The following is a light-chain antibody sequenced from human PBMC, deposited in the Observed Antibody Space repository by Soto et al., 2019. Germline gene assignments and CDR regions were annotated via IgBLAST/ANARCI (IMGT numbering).Light chain of an antibody. CDR1: QSVSSY. Sequence: EIVFTQSPATLSLSPGERTTPSRRASQSVSSYLAWYQQKPGQAPRLLIYDASNRATGIPARFSGSGSGTDFTLTISSLQPEDFAVYYCQQYAVWPPQTFGQGTRLEI. CDR2: DAS. CDR3: QQYAVWPPQT. V-gene: IGKV3-11*01. J-gene: IGKJ5*01.